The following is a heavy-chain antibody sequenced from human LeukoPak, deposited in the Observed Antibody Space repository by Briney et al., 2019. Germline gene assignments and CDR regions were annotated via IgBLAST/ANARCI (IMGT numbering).Heavy chain of an antibody. CDR3: ARDGYYDSSGYYWGNFDC. Sequence: GGSLRLSCAASGFTFDDYAMHWVRQAPGKGLEWVSGISWNSGSIGYADSVKGRFTISRDNAKNSLYLQMNSLRAEDTAVYYCARDGYYDSSGYYWGNFDCWGQGTLVTVSS. V-gene: IGHV3-9*01. CDR1: GFTFDDYA. D-gene: IGHD3-22*01. J-gene: IGHJ4*02. CDR2: ISWNSGSI.